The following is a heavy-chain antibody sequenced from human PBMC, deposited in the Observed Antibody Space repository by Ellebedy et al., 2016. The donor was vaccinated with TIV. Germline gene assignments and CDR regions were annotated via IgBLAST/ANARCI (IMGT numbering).Heavy chain of an antibody. CDR1: GGSISSSY. CDR2: IYYSGST. J-gene: IGHJ4*02. D-gene: IGHD3-16*01. CDR3: ARGRVPSAQGDFVY. V-gene: IGHV4-59*08. Sequence: GSLRLSXTVSGGSISSSYWSWIRQPPGKGLEYIGSIYYSGSTNYNPSLRSRVTISVDTSKHQFSLRLSSVTAADTAVYYCARGRVPSAQGDFVYWGQGTLVTVSS.